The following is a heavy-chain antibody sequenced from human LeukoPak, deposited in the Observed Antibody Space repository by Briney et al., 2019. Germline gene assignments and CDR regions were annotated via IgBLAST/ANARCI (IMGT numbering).Heavy chain of an antibody. CDR2: ISGSGGST. Sequence: GGSLRLSCAASGFTFSIYAISWGRQAPGKVLEWVSAISGSGGSTYYADSVKGRFTISRDNDKNSLYLQMNSLRAEDTAAYYCTKEGSTSFPSASTTYYYYYGMDVWGQGTTVTVSS. V-gene: IGHV3-23*01. D-gene: IGHD1-14*01. CDR3: TKEGSTSFPSASTTYYYYYGMDV. J-gene: IGHJ6*02. CDR1: GFTFSIYA.